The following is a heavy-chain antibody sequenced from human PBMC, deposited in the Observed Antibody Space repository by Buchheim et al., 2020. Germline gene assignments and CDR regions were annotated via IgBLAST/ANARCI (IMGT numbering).Heavy chain of an antibody. J-gene: IGHJ4*02. Sequence: QVQLVESGGGVVQPGRSLRLSCAASGFTFHTYGMHWVRQAPGKGLEWVAVIRYDGSNKYYAESMKGRFTISRDNSQKTLYLQMNSLRAEDTAVYYCASDALYSGSAPGYWGQGTL. CDR1: GFTFHTYG. V-gene: IGHV3-33*01. CDR3: ASDALYSGSAPGY. CDR2: IRYDGSNK. D-gene: IGHD6-6*01.